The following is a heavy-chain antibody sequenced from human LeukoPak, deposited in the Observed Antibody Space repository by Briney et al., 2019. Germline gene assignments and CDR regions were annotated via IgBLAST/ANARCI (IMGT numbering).Heavy chain of an antibody. CDR1: GFTVSSNY. CDR3: ARDGGGYCSSTSCSIAGMDV. CDR2: IYSGGST. D-gene: IGHD2-2*01. V-gene: IGHV3-53*01. J-gene: IGHJ6*02. Sequence: PGRSLRLSCAASGFTVSSNYMSWVRQAPGKGLEWVSVIYSGGSTYYADSVKGRFTISRDNSKNTLYLQMNSLRAEDTAVYYCARDGGGYCSSTSCSIAGMDVWGQGTTVTVSS.